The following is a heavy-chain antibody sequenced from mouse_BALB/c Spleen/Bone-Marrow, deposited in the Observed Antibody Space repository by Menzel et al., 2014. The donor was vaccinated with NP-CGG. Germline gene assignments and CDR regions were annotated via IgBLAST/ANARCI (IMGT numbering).Heavy chain of an antibody. Sequence: DVHLVESGGGLVQPGGSLKLSCAASGFDFSRYWMSWVRQAPGKGLEWIGEINPDSRTINYSPSLKDKFIISRDNAKNTLYLLLNKVRSEDTALYYCARPDYYGYLNYWGQGTTLTVSS. D-gene: IGHD1-1*01. J-gene: IGHJ2*01. CDR2: INPDSRTI. CDR1: GFDFSRYW. V-gene: IGHV4-1*02. CDR3: ARPDYYGYLNY.